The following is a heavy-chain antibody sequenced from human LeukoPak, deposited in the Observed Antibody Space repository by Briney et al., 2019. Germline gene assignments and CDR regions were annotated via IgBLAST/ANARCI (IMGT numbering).Heavy chain of an antibody. CDR2: IYYSGSI. CDR3: ARSDGSSPDY. CDR1: GGSISSDY. V-gene: IGHV4-59*08. Sequence: SETLSLTCTVSGGSISSDYWTWIRQPPGKGLEWIGYIYYSGSINYNPSLKSRVTISVDTSKNQFSLKLTSVTAADTAVYYCARSDGSSPDYWGQGTLVTVSS. D-gene: IGHD6-13*01. J-gene: IGHJ4*02.